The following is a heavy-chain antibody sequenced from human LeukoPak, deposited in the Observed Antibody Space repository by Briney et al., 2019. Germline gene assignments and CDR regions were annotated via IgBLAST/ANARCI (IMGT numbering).Heavy chain of an antibody. J-gene: IGHJ4*02. D-gene: IGHD3-3*01. V-gene: IGHV3-30*03. CDR3: ARDRAWNYFDY. CDR1: GITFSRHG. Sequence: GRSLSLSCAPSGITFSRHGMHWVRQAPGKGLGWVAIISNDGSRKDYAHSVEGRFTISRDNSKNTLYLQMDSLRAEDTAVYYCARDRAWNYFDYWGQGTLVTVSS. CDR2: ISNDGSRK.